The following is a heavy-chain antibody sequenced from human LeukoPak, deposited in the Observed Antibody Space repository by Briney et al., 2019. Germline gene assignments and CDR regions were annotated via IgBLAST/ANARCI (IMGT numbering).Heavy chain of an antibody. Sequence: GGSLRLSCAASGLSVSNNYMSWVRQAPGKGLEWVANIKHDGSEKYYVDSVRGRFTISRDNAKNSLYLQMNSLRAEDTAVYYCAKLRQQLAIYYYYYGMDVWGQGTTVTVSS. D-gene: IGHD6-13*01. V-gene: IGHV3-7*01. CDR1: GLSVSNNY. CDR3: AKLRQQLAIYYYYYGMDV. J-gene: IGHJ6*02. CDR2: IKHDGSEK.